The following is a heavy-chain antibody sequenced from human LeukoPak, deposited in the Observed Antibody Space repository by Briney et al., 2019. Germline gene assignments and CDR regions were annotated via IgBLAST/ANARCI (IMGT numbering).Heavy chain of an antibody. CDR1: GFTFDDCA. V-gene: IGHV3-43*02. J-gene: IGHJ4*02. CDR3: AKDLTSIATAASGFFSGSPLDY. CDR2: ISGDGGST. D-gene: IGHD6-13*01. Sequence: GGSLRLSCAASGFTFDDCAMHWVRQAPGKGLEWVSLISGDGGSTYYADSVKGRFTISRDNSRDSLYLQMNSLRTEDTALYYCAKDLTSIATAASGFFSGSPLDYWGQGTLVTVSS.